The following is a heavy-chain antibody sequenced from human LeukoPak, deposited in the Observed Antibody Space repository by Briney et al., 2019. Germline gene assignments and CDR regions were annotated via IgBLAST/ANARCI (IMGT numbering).Heavy chain of an antibody. Sequence: GGSLRLSCAASGFTFSSYSMNWVRQAPGKGLEWVSSISSSSSYIYYADSVKGRFTISRDNAKNSLYLQMNSLRAEDTAVYYCARDGLADYYGSGSYSAPTSWGQGTLVTVSS. CDR3: ARDGLADYYGSGSYSAPTS. CDR1: GFTFSSYS. J-gene: IGHJ4*02. CDR2: ISSSSSYI. D-gene: IGHD3-10*01. V-gene: IGHV3-21*01.